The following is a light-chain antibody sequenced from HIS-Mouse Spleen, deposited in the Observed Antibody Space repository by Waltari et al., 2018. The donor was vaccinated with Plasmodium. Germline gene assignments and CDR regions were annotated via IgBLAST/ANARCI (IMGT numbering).Light chain of an antibody. CDR1: RSDVGGYHY. J-gene: IGLJ2*01. CDR3: SSYAGSNNLV. V-gene: IGLV2-8*01. Sequence: QSALTQPPSASGSPGPSVTISCTGTRSDVGGYHYVSWYQQHPGKAPKLMIYEVSKRPSGVPDRFSGYKSGNTASLTVSGLQAEDEADYYCSSYAGSNNLVFGGGTKLTVL. CDR2: EVS.